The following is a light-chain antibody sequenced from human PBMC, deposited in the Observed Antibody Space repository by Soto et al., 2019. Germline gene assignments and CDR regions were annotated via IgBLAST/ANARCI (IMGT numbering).Light chain of an antibody. V-gene: IGLV2-14*03. J-gene: IGLJ2*01. CDR3: SSYRASNTVV. CDR2: NAF. CDR1: SSDVGGYNY. Sequence: QSALTQPASVSGSPGQSITISCTGTSSDVGGYNYVSWYQHHPGRAPKLMIYNAFDRPSGVSNRFSGSKSGNTASLTISGLQAEDEADYYCSSYRASNTVVFGGGTSSPS.